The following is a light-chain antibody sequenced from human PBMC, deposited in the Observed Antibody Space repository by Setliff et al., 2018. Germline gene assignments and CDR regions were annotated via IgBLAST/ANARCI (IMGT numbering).Light chain of an antibody. CDR2: EVS. CDR3: SSYTSNGLYV. CDR1: SGDIGSFTF. Sequence: QSVLAQPASVSGSPGQSITISCTGSSGDIGSFTFVSWYQQYPDEAPKLIIFEVSDRPSGISDRFSGSKSANTASLTISGLQAEDEADYYCSSYTSNGLYVFGTGTKVPS. J-gene: IGLJ1*01. V-gene: IGLV2-14*03.